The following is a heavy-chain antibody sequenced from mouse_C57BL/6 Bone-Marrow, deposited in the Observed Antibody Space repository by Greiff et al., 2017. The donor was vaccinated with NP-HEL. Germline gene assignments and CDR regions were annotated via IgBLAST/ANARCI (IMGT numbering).Heavy chain of an antibody. CDR2: FYPGSGSI. V-gene: IGHV1-62-2*01. J-gene: IGHJ1*03. CDR3: ERHGNYYGSRHESFDV. Sequence: VQLQESGAELVKPGASVKLSCKASGYTFTEYTIHWVKQRSGQGLEWIGWFYPGSGSIKYNEKFKDKATLTVDKSSSTVYMDLSSLTSEASAVYFCERHGNYYGSRHESFDVWGTGTTVTVSS. D-gene: IGHD1-1*01. CDR1: GYTFTEYT.